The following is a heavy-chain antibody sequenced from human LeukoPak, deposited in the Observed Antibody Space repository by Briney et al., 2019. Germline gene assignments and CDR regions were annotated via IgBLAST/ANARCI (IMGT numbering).Heavy chain of an antibody. J-gene: IGHJ3*02. D-gene: IGHD2-21*01. CDR3: ARVRLFHRYAFDI. CDR1: GGSISSYY. V-gene: IGHV4-59*01. Sequence: PSETLSLTCTVSGGSISSYYWSWIRQPPGKGLEWIGYIYYSGSTYYNPSLKSRVTISVDTSKNQFSLKLSSVTAADPAVYYCARVRLFHRYAFDIWGQGTMVTVSS. CDR2: IYYSGST.